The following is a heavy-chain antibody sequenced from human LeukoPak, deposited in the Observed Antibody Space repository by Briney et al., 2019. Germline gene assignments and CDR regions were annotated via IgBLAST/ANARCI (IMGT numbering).Heavy chain of an antibody. D-gene: IGHD3-10*01. CDR2: TFDSGST. CDR1: GGSISGYL. Sequence: SETLSLTCTVSGGSISGYLWSWIRQPAGKGLEWVGRTFDSGSTSYNPSLESRVTMSVDTPKNQFSLRLSSVTAADTAVYFCVREIPHYGIDYWDQGTLVTVSS. J-gene: IGHJ4*02. CDR3: VREIPHYGIDY. V-gene: IGHV4-4*07.